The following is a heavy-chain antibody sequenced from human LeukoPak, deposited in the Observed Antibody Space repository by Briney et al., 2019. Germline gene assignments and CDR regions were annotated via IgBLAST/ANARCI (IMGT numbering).Heavy chain of an antibody. CDR1: GFTVSSNY. CDR2: IYSGGST. D-gene: IGHD2/OR15-2a*01. CDR3: ARVFWASKRYFDY. J-gene: IGHJ4*02. V-gene: IGHV3-53*01. Sequence: PGGSLRLSCAASGFTVSSNYMSWVRQAPGKGLEWVSVIYSGGSTYYADSVKGRFTISRDNSKNTLYPQMNSLRAEDTAVYYCARVFWASKRYFDYWGQGTLVTVSS.